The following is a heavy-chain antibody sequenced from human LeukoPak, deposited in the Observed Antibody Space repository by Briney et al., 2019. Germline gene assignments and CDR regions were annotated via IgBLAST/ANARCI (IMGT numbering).Heavy chain of an antibody. J-gene: IGHJ4*02. Sequence: SETLSLTCTVSGGSISSRAYHWGWIRQPPGKGLEWIGSIYHSGSTYYNPSLKSRVTISVDTSKNQFSLKLSSVTAADTAVYYCAKSSYSIFDYWGQGTLVTVSS. V-gene: IGHV4-39*07. CDR2: IYHSGST. CDR3: AKSSYSIFDY. CDR1: GGSISSRAYH. D-gene: IGHD5-18*01.